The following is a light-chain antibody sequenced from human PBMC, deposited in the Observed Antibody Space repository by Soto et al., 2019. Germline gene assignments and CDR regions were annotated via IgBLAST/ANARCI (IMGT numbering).Light chain of an antibody. J-gene: IGKJ4*01. CDR3: MQASQTPLT. Sequence: DIVLTQSPLSLPVTPGEPASISCRSSQSLLHSNGNTYLDWYLQKPGQSPQLLIYFVSTRASGVHDRFSGSGSGTDFTLKISRVEAEDVGVYYCMQASQTPLTFGGGTKVEMK. V-gene: IGKV2-28*01. CDR1: QSLLHSNGNTY. CDR2: FVS.